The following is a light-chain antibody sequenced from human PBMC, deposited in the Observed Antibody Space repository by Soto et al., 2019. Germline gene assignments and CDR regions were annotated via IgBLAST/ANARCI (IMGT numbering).Light chain of an antibody. V-gene: IGKV3-20*01. Sequence: EVVLTQSPGTLSLSPGERGTLSCRASQYVPNGQLAWYHQKPGQAPRLLIHGSFNRATGISDRFRGSGSGTDFTLTINSLQPEDFGMYYCLHYGRTRQTFGPGTKVD. CDR1: QYVPNGQ. CDR2: GSF. CDR3: LHYGRTRQT. J-gene: IGKJ3*01.